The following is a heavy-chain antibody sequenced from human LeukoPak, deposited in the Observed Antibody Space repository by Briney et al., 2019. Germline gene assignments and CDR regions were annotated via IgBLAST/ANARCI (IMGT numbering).Heavy chain of an antibody. J-gene: IGHJ4*02. V-gene: IGHV4-4*07. D-gene: IGHD6-19*01. CDR3: ARDGGEQWLLDC. Sequence: SETLSLTCTVSGGSISTYYWSWIRQPAGKGLEWIGRIYTSGRTNYNPSLKTRVTMSVDTSKNQFSLKLSSVTAADTAVYYCARDGGEQWLLDCWGQRTLVTVSS. CDR1: GGSISTYY. CDR2: IYTSGRT.